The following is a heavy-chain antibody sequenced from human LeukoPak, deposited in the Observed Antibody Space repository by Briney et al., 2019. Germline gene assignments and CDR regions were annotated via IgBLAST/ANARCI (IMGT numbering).Heavy chain of an antibody. Sequence: SETLSLTCTVSGGSISSSSYYWGWIRQPPGKGLEWIGSIYYSGSTYYNPSLKSRVTISVDTSKNQFSLKLSSVTAADTAVYYCARGVGDYVWGSYRFWGYYFDYWGQGTLVTVSS. CDR2: IYYSGST. CDR1: GGSISSSSYY. CDR3: ARGVGDYVWGSYRFWGYYFDY. J-gene: IGHJ4*02. D-gene: IGHD3-16*02. V-gene: IGHV4-39*07.